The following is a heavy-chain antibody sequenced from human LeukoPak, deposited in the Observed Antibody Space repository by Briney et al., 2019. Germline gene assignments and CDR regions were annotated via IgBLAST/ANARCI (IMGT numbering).Heavy chain of an antibody. V-gene: IGHV1-8*02. D-gene: IGHD3-10*01. CDR2: MNPNSGNT. CDR1: GYTFTSYG. Sequence: ASVKVSCKASGYTFTSYGISWVRQAPGQGLEWMGWMNPNSGNTGYAQKFQGRVTMTRDTSITTAYMELSSLRSDDTAVYYCARPKAVILGGSGSYSSLDYWGQGTLVTVSS. J-gene: IGHJ4*02. CDR3: ARPKAVILGGSGSYSSLDY.